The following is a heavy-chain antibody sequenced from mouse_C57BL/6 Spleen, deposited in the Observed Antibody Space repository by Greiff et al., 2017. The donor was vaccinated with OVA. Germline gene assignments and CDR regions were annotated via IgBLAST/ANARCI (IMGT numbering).Heavy chain of an antibody. V-gene: IGHV1-55*01. CDR1: GYTFTSYW. J-gene: IGHJ2*01. Sequence: QVQLQQPGAELVKPGASVKMSCKASGYTFTSYWITWVKQRPGQGLEWIGDIYPGSGSTNYNEKFTSKATLTVDTSPSTAYMQLITLTSEDSAVYYCAREEVLLRFLFDYWGQGTTLTVSS. CDR2: IYPGSGST. CDR3: AREEVLLRFLFDY. D-gene: IGHD1-1*01.